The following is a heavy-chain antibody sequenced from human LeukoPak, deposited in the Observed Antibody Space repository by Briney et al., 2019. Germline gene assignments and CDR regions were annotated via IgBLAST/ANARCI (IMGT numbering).Heavy chain of an antibody. V-gene: IGHV3-23*01. Sequence: PGGSLRLSCAASGFTFSSYWMSWVRQAPGKGLEWVSAISGSGGSTYYADSVKGRFTISRDNSKNTLYLQMNSLRAEDTAVYYCAKGLPPIGYYDSSGHNAFDIWGQGTMVTVSS. CDR1: GFTFSSYW. J-gene: IGHJ3*02. CDR3: AKGLPPIGYYDSSGHNAFDI. D-gene: IGHD3-22*01. CDR2: ISGSGGST.